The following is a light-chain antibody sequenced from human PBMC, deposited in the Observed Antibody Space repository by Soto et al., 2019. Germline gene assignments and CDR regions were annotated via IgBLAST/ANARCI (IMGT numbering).Light chain of an antibody. J-gene: IGKJ5*01. V-gene: IGKV3-11*01. CDR1: QSIRNS. CDR2: DAS. Sequence: EIVLTQSPATLSLSPGERATLSCWASQSIRNSLAWYQQKPGQAPRLLIYDASTSATGIPARFSGSGSGTDFTLTISSLEPEDFAVYYCQQRGEWPPGATFGQGTRREIK. CDR3: QQRGEWPPGAT.